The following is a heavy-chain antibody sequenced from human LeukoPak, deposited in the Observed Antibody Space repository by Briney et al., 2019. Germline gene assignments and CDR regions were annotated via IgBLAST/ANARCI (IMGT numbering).Heavy chain of an antibody. CDR2: IRSELSGYLT. Sequence: PGGSLRLSXAASGFSFSDSALHWVRQASGKGLEWDGRIRSELSGYLTAYAASVKGRFTISRDDSKNTAYLQMNSLETEDTAVYYCTRHLGDDDYGDFNDYWGQGILVTVSS. J-gene: IGHJ4*02. V-gene: IGHV3-73*01. CDR3: TRHLGDDDYGDFNDY. CDR1: GFSFSDSA. D-gene: IGHD4-17*01.